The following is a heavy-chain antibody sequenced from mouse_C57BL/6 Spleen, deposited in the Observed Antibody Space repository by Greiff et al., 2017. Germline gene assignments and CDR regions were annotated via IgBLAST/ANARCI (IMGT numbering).Heavy chain of an antibody. J-gene: IGHJ1*03. D-gene: IGHD2-4*01. CDR1: GFTFSDYG. CDR2: ISSGSSTI. CDR3: ARFYDYEYWYFDV. Sequence: EVQLVESGGGLVKPGGSLKLSCAASGFTFSDYGMHWVRQAPEKGLEWVAYISSGSSTIYYADTVKGRFTISRDNAKNTLFLQMTSLRSEDTAMYYCARFYDYEYWYFDVWGTGTTVTVSS. V-gene: IGHV5-17*01.